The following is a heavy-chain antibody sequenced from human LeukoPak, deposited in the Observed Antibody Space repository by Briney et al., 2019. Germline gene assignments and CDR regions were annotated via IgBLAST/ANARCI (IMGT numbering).Heavy chain of an antibody. CDR2: IYYSGST. J-gene: IGHJ4*02. D-gene: IGHD5-24*01. CDR3: ATMATGLYYFDY. V-gene: IGHV4-61*05. CDR1: GGSISSSSYY. Sequence: SETLSLTCTVSGGSISSSSYYWGWIRQPPGKGLEWIGYIYYSGSTNCNPSLKSRVTISVDTSKNQFSLKLSSVTAADTAVYYCATMATGLYYFDYWGQGTLVTVSS.